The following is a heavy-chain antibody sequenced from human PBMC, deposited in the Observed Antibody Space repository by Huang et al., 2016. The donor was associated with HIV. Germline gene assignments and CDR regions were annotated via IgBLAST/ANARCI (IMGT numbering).Heavy chain of an antibody. D-gene: IGHD3-10*01. V-gene: IGHV1-2*02. CDR2: VNPKRGAT. J-gene: IGHJ5*02. CDR1: GYIFTDYY. Sequence: QVQLVQSGAEVKKPGASVKVSCRTSGYIFTDYYIHWVRQAPGQGLGWMGWVNPKRGATNQEQRVQGRLHMTTDTSTSEVYMELANLRSDDTAVYYCARAVVRGLIIRFDPWGQGTLVTVSS. CDR3: ARAVVRGLIIRFDP.